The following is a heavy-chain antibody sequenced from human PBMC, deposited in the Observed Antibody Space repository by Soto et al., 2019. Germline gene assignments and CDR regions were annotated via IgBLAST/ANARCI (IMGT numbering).Heavy chain of an antibody. CDR3: ARGIEGVDTSTDY. Sequence: QVQLVESGGGVVQPGRSLRLSCAASGFTFSSYGMHWVRQAPGKGLEWVAVIWYDGSNKYYADSVKGRFIISRDNSKNTLYLQMNSLRAEDTAVYYCARGIEGVDTSTDYWGQGTLVTVSS. J-gene: IGHJ4*02. V-gene: IGHV3-33*01. D-gene: IGHD2-15*01. CDR1: GFTFSSYG. CDR2: IWYDGSNK.